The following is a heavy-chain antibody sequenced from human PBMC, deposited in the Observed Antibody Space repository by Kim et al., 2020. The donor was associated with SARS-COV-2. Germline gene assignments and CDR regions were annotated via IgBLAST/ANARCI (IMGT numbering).Heavy chain of an antibody. D-gene: IGHD3-3*01. CDR1: GYTFTSYD. Sequence: ASVKVSCKASGYTFTSYDINWVRQATGQGLEWMGWMNPNSGNTGYAQKFQGRVTMTRNTSISTAYMELSSLRSEDTAVYYCARATARSKENTCFGVVPRYYYMDVWGQGTTVTVSS. J-gene: IGHJ6*03. CDR3: ARATARSKENTCFGVVPRYYYMDV. CDR2: MNPNSGNT. V-gene: IGHV1-8*01.